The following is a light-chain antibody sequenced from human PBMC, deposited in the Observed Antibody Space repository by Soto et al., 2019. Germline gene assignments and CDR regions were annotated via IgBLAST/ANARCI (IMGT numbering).Light chain of an antibody. CDR1: SGHSNYA. CDR3: QTWGTGTVV. Sequence: QPVLTQSPSASASLGASVKLTCTLSSGHSNYAIAWHQQQPEKGPRYLMKLNSDGSHNKGDGIPDRFSGSSSGAERYLIISSLQSEDEADYYCQTWGTGTVVFGGGTKLTVL. J-gene: IGLJ2*01. V-gene: IGLV4-69*01. CDR2: LNSDGSH.